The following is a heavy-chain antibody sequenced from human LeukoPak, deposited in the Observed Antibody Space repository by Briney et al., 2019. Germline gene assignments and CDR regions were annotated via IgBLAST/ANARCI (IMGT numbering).Heavy chain of an antibody. CDR2: IHPDTGGT. CDR3: ARGGQISIIVVVITTGLDY. V-gene: IGHV1-2*02. D-gene: IGHD3-22*01. Sequence: GASVKVSCKASGYTFTGYYIHWVRQAPGQGLEWMGWIHPDTGGTNFAQKFQGRVTMTRDTSISTAYMEMISLRSDDTAVYYCARGGQISIIVVVITTGLDYGGQGTLVTVSS. J-gene: IGHJ4*02. CDR1: GYTFTGYY.